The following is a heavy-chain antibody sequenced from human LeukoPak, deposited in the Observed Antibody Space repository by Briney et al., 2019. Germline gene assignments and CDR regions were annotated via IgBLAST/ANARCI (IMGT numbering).Heavy chain of an antibody. V-gene: IGHV3-48*01. CDR1: AFTFSDYS. CDR2: ISGRSSTI. J-gene: IGHJ4*02. CDR3: ARDRIKSGSYYFDY. D-gene: IGHD1-26*01. Sequence: GGSLGLSCAASAFTFSDYSMNWVRQAPGKGLEWISYISGRSSTIYYADSVKGRFTISRDNAKNSMYLQMNSLRAEDTAVYYCARDRIKSGSYYFDYWGQGTLVTVSS.